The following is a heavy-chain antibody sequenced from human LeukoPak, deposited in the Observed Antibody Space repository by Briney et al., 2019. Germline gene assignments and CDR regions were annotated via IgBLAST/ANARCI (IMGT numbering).Heavy chain of an antibody. CDR1: GGSFSGYY. CDR3: ARVGIAVAGTNRRFDY. Sequence: SETLPLTCAVYGGSFSGYYWSWIRQPPGKGLEWIGEINHSGSTNYNPSLKSRVTISVDTSKNQFSLKLSSVTAADTAVYYCARVGIAVAGTNRRFDYWGQGTLVTVSS. V-gene: IGHV4-34*01. J-gene: IGHJ4*02. CDR2: INHSGST. D-gene: IGHD6-19*01.